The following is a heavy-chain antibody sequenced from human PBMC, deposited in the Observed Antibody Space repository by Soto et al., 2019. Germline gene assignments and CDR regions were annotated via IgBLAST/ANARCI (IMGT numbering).Heavy chain of an antibody. CDR3: VKGATTVVSPFDY. V-gene: IGHV3-64D*06. J-gene: IGHJ4*02. CDR1: GFTFSSYA. CDR2: ISSNGGST. Sequence: GGSLRLSCSASGFTFSSYAMHWVRQAPGKGLEYVSAISSNGGSTYYADSVKGRFTISRDNSKNTLYLQMSSLRAEDTAVYYCVKGATTVVSPFDYWGQGTLVTVSS. D-gene: IGHD1-26*01.